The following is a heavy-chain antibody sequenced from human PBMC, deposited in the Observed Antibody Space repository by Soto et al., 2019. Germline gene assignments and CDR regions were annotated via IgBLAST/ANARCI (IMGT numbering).Heavy chain of an antibody. CDR1: GVTFSSYA. J-gene: IGHJ6*02. V-gene: IGHV3-23*01. CDR3: AKDRYCSSTSCYVGRGYYYYYGMDV. D-gene: IGHD2-2*01. Sequence: GGSLRLSCAASGVTFSSYAMSWVRQAPGKGLEWVSAISGSGGSTYYADSVKGRFTISRDNSKNTLYLQMNSLRAEDTAVYYCAKDRYCSSTSCYVGRGYYYYYGMDVWGQGTTVTVSS. CDR2: ISGSGGST.